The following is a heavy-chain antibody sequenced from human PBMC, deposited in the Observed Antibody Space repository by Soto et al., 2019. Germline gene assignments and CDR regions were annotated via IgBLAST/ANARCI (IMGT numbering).Heavy chain of an antibody. CDR1: GYTFTSYG. J-gene: IGHJ4*02. CDR3: ARDRAPNVLRYFDWLLYY. CDR2: ISAYNGNT. D-gene: IGHD3-9*01. V-gene: IGHV1-18*01. Sequence: GASVKVSWKASGYTFTSYGISWVRQAPGQGLEWMGWISAYNGNTNYAQKLQGRVTMTTDTSTSTAYMELRSLRSDDTAVYYCARDRAPNVLRYFDWLLYYWGQGTLVTVSS.